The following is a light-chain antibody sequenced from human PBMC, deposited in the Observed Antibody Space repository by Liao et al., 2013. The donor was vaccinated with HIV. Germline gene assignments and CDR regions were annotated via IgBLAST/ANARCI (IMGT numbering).Light chain of an antibody. Sequence: SYELTQPPSVSVSPGQTARITCSGDALPKQYAYWYHQKPGQAPVLVIYKDSERPSGIPERFSGSNSGNTATLTISRVEAGDEADYYCQAWDSSTAVFGGGTKLTVL. J-gene: IGLJ2*01. CDR2: KDS. CDR1: ALPKQY. CDR3: QAWDSSTAV. V-gene: IGLV3-25*02.